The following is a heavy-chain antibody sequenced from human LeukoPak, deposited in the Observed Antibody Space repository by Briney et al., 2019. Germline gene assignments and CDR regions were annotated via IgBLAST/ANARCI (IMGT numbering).Heavy chain of an antibody. D-gene: IGHD1-26*01. J-gene: IGHJ3*02. CDR3: ARDREPTDAFDI. V-gene: IGHV3-11*01. CDR2: ISSSGGTI. CDR1: GFTFSDYY. Sequence: GGPLRLSCVASGFTFSDYYMSWIRQAPGKGLECVSYISSSGGTIYYADSVKGRFTISRDNAKNSLYLQMNSLRAEDTAIYYCARDREPTDAFDIWGQGTMVTVSS.